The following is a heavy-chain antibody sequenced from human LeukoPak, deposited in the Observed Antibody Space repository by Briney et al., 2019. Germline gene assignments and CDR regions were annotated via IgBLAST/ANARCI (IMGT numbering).Heavy chain of an antibody. CDR2: ISWNSGSI. V-gene: IGHV3-9*03. CDR1: GFTFDDYA. J-gene: IGHJ6*03. Sequence: PGGSLRLSFAASGFTFDDYAMHWVRQAPGKGLEWVSGISWNSGSIGYADSVKGRFTISRDNAKNSLYLQMNSLRAEDMALYYCAKGVYYYDSSGLSGYMDVWGKGTTVTVSS. D-gene: IGHD3-22*01. CDR3: AKGVYYYDSSGLSGYMDV.